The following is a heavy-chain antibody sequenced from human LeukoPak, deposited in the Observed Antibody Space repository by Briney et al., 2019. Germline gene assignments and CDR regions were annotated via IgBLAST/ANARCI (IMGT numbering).Heavy chain of an antibody. Sequence: GGSLRLSCAASGFTFSSYSMNWVRQAPGKGLEWVSSISSSSSYIYYADSVKGRFTISRDNAKNSLYLQMNSLRAEDTAVYYCARDDPEIGYCSGGSCLDAFDIWGQGTMVTVSS. J-gene: IGHJ3*02. CDR1: GFTFSSYS. V-gene: IGHV3-21*01. CDR3: ARDDPEIGYCSGGSCLDAFDI. D-gene: IGHD2-15*01. CDR2: ISSSSSYI.